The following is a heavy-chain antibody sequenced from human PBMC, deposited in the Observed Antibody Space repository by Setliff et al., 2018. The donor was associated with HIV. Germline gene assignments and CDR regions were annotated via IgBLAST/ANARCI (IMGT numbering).Heavy chain of an antibody. CDR1: GDSISGSSYY. J-gene: IGHJ5*02. V-gene: IGHV4-39*01. CDR3: ARHSGVASPNWFDP. CDR2: IYYTGTT. Sequence: PSETLSLTCTVSGDSISGSSYYWGWVRQPPGKGLEWIGSIYYTGTTYYNPSLKSRVTISVDTSKNQFSLKLSSVTAADTAVYYCARHSGVASPNWFDPWGQGTLVTVSS. D-gene: IGHD3-10*01.